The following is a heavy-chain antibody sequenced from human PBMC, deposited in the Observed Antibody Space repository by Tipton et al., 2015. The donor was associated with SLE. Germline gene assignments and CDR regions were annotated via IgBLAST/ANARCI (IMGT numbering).Heavy chain of an antibody. J-gene: IGHJ4*02. Sequence: TLSLTCTVSGDSINSGSYYWSWIRQAAGKGLEWIGRIYASGSPSSNPSLKSRVTISVDTSRNQFSLKLSSLSAADTAVYYCARHRGLFGLVTAYYFDSWGQGTLVTVSS. D-gene: IGHD3-3*01. CDR2: IYASGSP. CDR1: GDSINSGSYY. V-gene: IGHV4-61*02. CDR3: ARHRGLFGLVTAYYFDS.